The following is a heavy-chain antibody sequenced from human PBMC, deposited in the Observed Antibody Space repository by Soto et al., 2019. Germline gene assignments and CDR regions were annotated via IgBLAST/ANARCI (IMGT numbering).Heavy chain of an antibody. V-gene: IGHV1-18*01. Sequence: QVQLVQSGAEVKEPGASVKVSCKTSGYTFTNHEISWVRQAPGQGLEWMGWISTYNGNTNYAQKFQGRVTMTTDTSTRTAYMELRNLRSVDAAVYYCARGDWNFWGQGTLVSVSS. CDR2: ISTYNGNT. CDR3: ARGDWNF. CDR1: GYTFTNHE. J-gene: IGHJ4*02. D-gene: IGHD2-21*02.